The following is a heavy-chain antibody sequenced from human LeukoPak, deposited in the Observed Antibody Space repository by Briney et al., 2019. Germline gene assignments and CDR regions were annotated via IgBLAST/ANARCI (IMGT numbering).Heavy chain of an antibody. J-gene: IGHJ4*02. CDR1: GASINDYY. V-gene: IGHV4-59*13. CDR3: AGEGDYWHRFDD. Sequence: SETLSHTFLVSGASINDYYWTWIRPPPAKGLAGIGNIFRRGSTNYNPSLKSRVTISVEPSKNQFSLRLSSVTAADTAVYYCAGEGDYWHRFDDWGRGTLVTVSS. CDR2: IFRRGST. D-gene: IGHD4-17*01.